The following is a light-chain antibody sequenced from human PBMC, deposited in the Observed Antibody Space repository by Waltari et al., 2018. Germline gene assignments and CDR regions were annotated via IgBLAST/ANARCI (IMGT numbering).Light chain of an antibody. V-gene: IGKV1-33*01. CDR1: QDITTS. CDR2: DAS. CDR3: QHYHSLPYT. J-gene: IGKJ2*01. Sequence: DIQLTKSPSSLSAAVGDRGTTTCQATQDITTSLSWFQQKPGKAPQLLIYDASSLQAGVPSRFSGTGSGTAFSFTITSLQPEDSATYYCQHYHSLPYTFGRGTKLQIK.